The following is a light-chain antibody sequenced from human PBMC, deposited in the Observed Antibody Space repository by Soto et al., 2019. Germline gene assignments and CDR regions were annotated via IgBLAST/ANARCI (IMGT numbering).Light chain of an antibody. CDR1: ISDVGGYNY. Sequence: QSALTQPASVSGSPGQSITISCTGTISDVGGYNYVSWYQQHPGKAPKLMIYDVSDRPSGVSNRFSGSKSGNTASLTISGLQAEDDADYYCSSYTSYSTLVFGGGTQLTVL. CDR3: SSYTSYSTLV. CDR2: DVS. J-gene: IGLJ3*02. V-gene: IGLV2-14*01.